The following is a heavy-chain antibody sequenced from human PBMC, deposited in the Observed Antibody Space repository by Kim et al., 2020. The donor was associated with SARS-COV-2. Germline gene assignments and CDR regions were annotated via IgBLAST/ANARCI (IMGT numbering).Heavy chain of an antibody. V-gene: IGHV4-59*01. CDR3: ARGYSSGRSDY. CDR1: GGSISNNY. D-gene: IGHD6-19*01. Sequence: SETLSLTCTVSGGSISNNYWSWIRQPPGKGLEWIGYIFYSGSTNYNPSLKSRVTISVDTSKNQFSLKLSSVTAADTAVYYCARGYSSGRSDYWGQGTLVTVSS. J-gene: IGHJ4*02. CDR2: IFYSGST.